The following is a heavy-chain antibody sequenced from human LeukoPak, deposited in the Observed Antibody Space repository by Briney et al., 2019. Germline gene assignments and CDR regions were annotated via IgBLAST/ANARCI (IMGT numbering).Heavy chain of an antibody. CDR1: GFIFSRHG. CDR2: ISGSGVTT. V-gene: IGHV3-23*01. J-gene: IGHJ1*01. Sequence: PGGSLRLSCAASGFIFSRHGMNWVRQAPGKGLEWVSAISGSGVTTYYADSVKGRFTISRDNSKNTLYLQMNSLRAEDTAVYYCAKEGYDSSGYYYAYFQHWGQGTLVTVSS. CDR3: AKEGYDSSGYYYAYFQH. D-gene: IGHD3-22*01.